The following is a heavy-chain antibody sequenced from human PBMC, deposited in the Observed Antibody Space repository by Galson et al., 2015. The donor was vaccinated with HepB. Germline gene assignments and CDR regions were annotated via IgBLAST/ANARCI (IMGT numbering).Heavy chain of an antibody. J-gene: IGHJ2*01. CDR3: ARESHQVLYGLYFDV. V-gene: IGHV4-59*01. CDR1: GDSISSYY. D-gene: IGHD4-17*01. Sequence: SETLSLTCTVSGDSISSYYWSWIRQTPGKGLEWIGCVYNSVSTDYNPSLKSRVTIAVDTSQNQLSLRLTSVTAADAAVYYCARESHQVLYGLYFDVWGRGTLVTVSS. CDR2: VYNSVST.